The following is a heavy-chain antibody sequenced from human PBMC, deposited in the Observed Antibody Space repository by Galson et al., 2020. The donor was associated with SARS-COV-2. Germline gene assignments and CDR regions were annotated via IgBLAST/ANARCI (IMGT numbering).Heavy chain of an antibody. CDR1: GGSFSGYY. CDR2: INHSGST. J-gene: IGHJ4*02. Sequence: SETLSLTCAVYGGSFSGYYWSWIRQPPGKGLEWIGEINHSGSTNYNPSLKSRVTISVDTSKNQFSLKLSSVTAADTAVYYCARGPGGIFGVALDYWGQGTLVIVSS. D-gene: IGHD3-3*01. V-gene: IGHV4-34*01. CDR3: ARGPGGIFGVALDY.